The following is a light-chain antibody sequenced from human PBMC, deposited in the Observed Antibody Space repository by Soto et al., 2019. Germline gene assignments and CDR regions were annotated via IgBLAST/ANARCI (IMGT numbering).Light chain of an antibody. CDR2: TAS. CDR1: QSISTW. J-gene: IGKJ2*01. Sequence: DLQMTQSPSTLSASVGDSVTITCRASQSISTWVAWYQQKPGRAPTLLIYTASALDNGVPSRFGGSGSGTDFTLTISSLQPDDFATYYCQQYGSYPYTFGQGTKLEI. CDR3: QQYGSYPYT. V-gene: IGKV1-5*03.